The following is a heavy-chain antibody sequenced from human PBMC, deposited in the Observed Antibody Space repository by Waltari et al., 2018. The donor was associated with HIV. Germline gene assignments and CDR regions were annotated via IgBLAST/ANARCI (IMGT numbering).Heavy chain of an antibody. V-gene: IGHV4-38-2*01. D-gene: IGHD6-19*01. CDR3: ASRSVAGDWYFDL. CDR1: GSSISSDHY. J-gene: IGHJ2*01. CDR2: IYHSGAT. Sequence: QVQLQESGPGLVKPSETLSLTCAVSGSSISSDHYWAWIRQPPGKGLEWMGNIYHSGATYYNPSLKSRVTISVDTSKNQFSLKVRSVTAADTAVYYCASRSVAGDWYFDLWGRGTLVTVSS.